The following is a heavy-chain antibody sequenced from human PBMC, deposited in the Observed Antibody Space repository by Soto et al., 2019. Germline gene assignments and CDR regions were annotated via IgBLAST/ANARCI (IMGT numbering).Heavy chain of an antibody. CDR1: GYTFTSFG. J-gene: IGHJ6*04. CDR2: ISGYNGNT. Sequence: ASVKVSCKASGYTFTSFGINWVRQAPGQGLEWMGWISGYNGNTNYAQNLQDRVTMTRDTSTSTAYMELRSLRSDDTAVYYCAGPTDFYYYAMDVWGRGSTVTVCS. CDR3: AGPTDFYYYAMDV. V-gene: IGHV1-18*01.